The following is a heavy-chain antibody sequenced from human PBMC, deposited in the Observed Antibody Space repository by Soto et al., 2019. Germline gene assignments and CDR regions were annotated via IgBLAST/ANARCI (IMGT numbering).Heavy chain of an antibody. J-gene: IGHJ5*02. CDR3: ARALPYALAVVAATGFDP. V-gene: IGHV4-31*03. Sequence: SETLSLTCTVSGGSISSGGYYWSWIRQHPGKGLEWIGYIYYSGSTYYNPSLKSRVTISVDTSKNQFSLKLSSVTAADTAVYYCARALPYALAVVAATGFDPWGQGTLVTVSS. CDR2: IYYSGST. CDR1: GGSISSGGYY. D-gene: IGHD2-15*01.